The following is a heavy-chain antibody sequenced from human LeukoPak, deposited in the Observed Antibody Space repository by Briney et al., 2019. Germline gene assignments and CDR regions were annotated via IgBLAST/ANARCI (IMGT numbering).Heavy chain of an antibody. CDR2: INHSGSA. CDR1: GGSFSGYY. J-gene: IGHJ2*01. D-gene: IGHD2-2*01. Sequence: SETLSLTCAVYGGSFSGYYWSWIRQPPGKGLEWIGEINHSGSANYNPSLKSRVTISVDTSKNQFSLKLSSVTAADTAVYYCARGRGYCRSTSCYARYFDLWGRGTLVTVSS. V-gene: IGHV4-34*01. CDR3: ARGRGYCRSTSCYARYFDL.